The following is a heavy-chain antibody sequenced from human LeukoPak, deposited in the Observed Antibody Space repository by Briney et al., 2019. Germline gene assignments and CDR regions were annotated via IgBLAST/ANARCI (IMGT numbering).Heavy chain of an antibody. CDR3: ARERIAAAGTYQLEFDY. D-gene: IGHD6-13*01. CDR2: INPNSGGT. Sequence: ASVKVSCKASGYTFTGYYMHWVRQAPGQGLEWMGWINPNSGGTNYAQKFQGRVTMTRDTSNSTAYMELSRLRSDDTAVYYCARERIAAAGTYQLEFDYWGQGTLVTVSS. V-gene: IGHV1-2*02. CDR1: GYTFTGYY. J-gene: IGHJ4*02.